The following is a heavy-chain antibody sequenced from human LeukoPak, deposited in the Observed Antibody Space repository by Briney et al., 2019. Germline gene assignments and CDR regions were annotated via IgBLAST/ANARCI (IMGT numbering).Heavy chain of an antibody. Sequence: PGGSLRLSCAASGFTFSNAWMSWVRQAPGKGLEWVSAISGSGGSTYYADSVKGRFTISRDNSKNTLYLQMNSLRAEDTAVYYCANQDFGSYGGGVDYWGQGTLVTVSS. CDR2: ISGSGGST. CDR3: ANQDFGSYGGGVDY. D-gene: IGHD1-26*01. J-gene: IGHJ4*02. CDR1: GFTFSNAW. V-gene: IGHV3-23*01.